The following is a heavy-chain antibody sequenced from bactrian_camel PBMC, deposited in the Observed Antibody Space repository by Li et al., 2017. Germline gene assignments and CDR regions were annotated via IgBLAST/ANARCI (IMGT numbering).Heavy chain of an antibody. Sequence: QVQLVESGGDSVQAGGSLTLSCTAAGYRSSDYCMGWLRQTPGKEREGVAVIDSDGSDRYADAVKGRFTISRDNAKNTVYLQMNSLKSEDTALYYCTTLQNSAYNNWGQGTQVTVS. CDR2: IDSDGSDR. CDR3: TTLQNSAYNN. J-gene: IGHJ4*01. D-gene: IGHD1*01. CDR1: GYRSSDYC. V-gene: IGHV3S6*01.